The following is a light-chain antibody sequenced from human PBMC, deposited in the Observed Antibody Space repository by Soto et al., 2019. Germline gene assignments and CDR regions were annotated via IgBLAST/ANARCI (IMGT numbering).Light chain of an antibody. V-gene: IGKV1-5*01. Sequence: DIQMTQSPSTLSASVNDRVTITCRASQSISSWLAWYQQKPGKAPKLLIYGASSLESGVPSRFSGSGSGTKFTLTIASLQPDDFATYYCQQYETFSGTFGPGTKVDI. CDR2: GAS. CDR1: QSISSW. CDR3: QQYETFSGT. J-gene: IGKJ1*01.